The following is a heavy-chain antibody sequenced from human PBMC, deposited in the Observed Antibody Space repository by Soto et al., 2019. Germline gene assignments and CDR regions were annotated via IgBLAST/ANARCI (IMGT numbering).Heavy chain of an antibody. CDR1: GGSINDYY. V-gene: IGHV4-59*01. CDR2: MYYSETT. Sequence: SETLCLTCTVSGGSINDYYWSWIRQTPGKGLEWVGFMYYSETTKYNPSLKGRVNMSLDTSKNQVSLHLQSVTAADTAVYYCARANSSTWYKLQYKWFDPWGQGTLVSVSS. D-gene: IGHD6-13*01. J-gene: IGHJ5*02. CDR3: ARANSSTWYKLQYKWFDP.